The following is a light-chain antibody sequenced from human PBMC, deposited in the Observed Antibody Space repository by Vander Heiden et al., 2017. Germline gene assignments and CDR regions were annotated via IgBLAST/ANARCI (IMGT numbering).Light chain of an antibody. CDR3: QQCYNSYT. V-gene: IGKV3-11*01. Sequence: EIVLTQSPATLSLSPGERATLSCRASQSVSSYLAWYQQKPGQAPRLLISDASNRANGIPVRFSGSGSGTDFTLTISSLEPEDFAVYYWQQCYNSYTFGQGTKLDIK. J-gene: IGKJ2*01. CDR2: DAS. CDR1: QSVSSY.